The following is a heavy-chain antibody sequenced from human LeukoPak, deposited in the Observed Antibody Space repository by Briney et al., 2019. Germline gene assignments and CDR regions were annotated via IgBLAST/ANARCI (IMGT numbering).Heavy chain of an antibody. V-gene: IGHV3-9*01. D-gene: IGHD3-10*01. Sequence: AGGSLRLSCAASGFTFDDYAMHWVRQAPGKGLEWVPGISWNSGSIGYADSVKGRFTISRDNAKNSLYLQMNSLRAEDTALYYCAKDRDLWFGEKGDYFDYWGQGTLVTVSS. CDR2: ISWNSGSI. CDR3: AKDRDLWFGEKGDYFDY. CDR1: GFTFDDYA. J-gene: IGHJ4*02.